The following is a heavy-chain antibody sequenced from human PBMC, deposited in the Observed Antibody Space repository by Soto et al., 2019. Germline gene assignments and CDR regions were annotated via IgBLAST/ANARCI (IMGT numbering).Heavy chain of an antibody. CDR1: GYTFTSYG. CDR3: ARDSSSWYRGVVDY. Sequence: ASVKVSCKASGYTFTSYGISWVRQAPGQGLEWMGWISAYNGNTNYAQKLQGRVTMTTDTSTSTAYMELRSLRSDDTAVYYCARDSSSWYRGVVDYWGQGTLVTVSS. D-gene: IGHD6-13*01. J-gene: IGHJ4*02. V-gene: IGHV1-18*01. CDR2: ISAYNGNT.